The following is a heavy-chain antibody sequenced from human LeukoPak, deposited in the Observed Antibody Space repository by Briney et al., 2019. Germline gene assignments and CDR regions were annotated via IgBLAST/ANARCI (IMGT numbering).Heavy chain of an antibody. CDR2: ISHSGGS. Sequence: GSLRLSCAASGFTFSSYWMSWVRQAPGKGLEWIGEISHSGGSKYSPSLKSRVAISIDTSKNQFSLKLTSVTAADTAVYYCVRGVRSWGRKVLDFWGQGTLVTVSS. CDR1: GFTFSSYW. D-gene: IGHD3-16*01. J-gene: IGHJ4*02. CDR3: VRGVRSWGRKVLDF. V-gene: IGHV4-34*01.